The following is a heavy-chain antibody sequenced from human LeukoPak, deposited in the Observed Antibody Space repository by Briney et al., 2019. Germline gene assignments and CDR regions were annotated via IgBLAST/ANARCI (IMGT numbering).Heavy chain of an antibody. CDR3: ARGEEPLLWFGELSLPFAFDI. CDR2: ISAYNGNT. D-gene: IGHD3-10*01. Sequence: GASVKVSCKASGYTFTSYGISWVRQARGQGLEWMGWISAYNGNTNYAQKLQGRVTMTTDASTSTAYMELRSLRSDDTAVYYCARGEEPLLWFGELSLPFAFDIWGQGTMVTVSS. CDR1: GYTFTSYG. J-gene: IGHJ3*02. V-gene: IGHV1-18*01.